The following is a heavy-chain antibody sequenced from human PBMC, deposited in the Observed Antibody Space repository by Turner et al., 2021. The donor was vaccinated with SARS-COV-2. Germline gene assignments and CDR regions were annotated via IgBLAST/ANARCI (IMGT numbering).Heavy chain of an antibody. CDR1: GDSISGYY. CDR2: MYTSGST. Sequence: QVQLQESGPELVKLSQTLSLTCTVSGDSISGYYWSWIRQPAGKGLEWIGRMYTSGSTNYTPSLKSRVTMSLDSSKNQCYLKLNAVTAADTAMYYCARSGTGRYFDWLLVIDYWGQGTLVTVSS. D-gene: IGHD3-9*01. J-gene: IGHJ4*02. CDR3: ARSGTGRYFDWLLVIDY. V-gene: IGHV4-4*07.